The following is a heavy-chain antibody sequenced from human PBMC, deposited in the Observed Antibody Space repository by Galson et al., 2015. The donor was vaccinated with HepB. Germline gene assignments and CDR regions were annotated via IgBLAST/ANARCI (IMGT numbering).Heavy chain of an antibody. CDR3: ARHLPCSSSSCYSASWFDP. CDR1: GFSFGTYW. V-gene: IGHV3-7*03. J-gene: IGHJ5*02. D-gene: IGHD2-2*01. CDR2: IKQDGSEK. Sequence: SLRLSCAASGFSFGTYWMTWVRQAPGQGLEWVANIKQDGSEKFYVDSVKGRFTISRDNAKNSLYLQMNSLRAEDTAFYYCARHLPCSSSSCYSASWFDPWGQRTLVTVYS.